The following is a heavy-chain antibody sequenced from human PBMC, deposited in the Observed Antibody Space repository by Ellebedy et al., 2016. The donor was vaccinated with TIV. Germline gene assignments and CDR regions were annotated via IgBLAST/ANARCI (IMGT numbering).Heavy chain of an antibody. J-gene: IGHJ4*02. CDR1: GYTFTGYY. D-gene: IGHD5-12*01. CDR2: INPNSGGT. Sequence: ASVKVSXKASGYTFTGYYMHWVRQAPGQGLEWMGWINPNSGGTNYAQKFQGRVTMTRDTSISTAYMELSRLRSDDTAVYYCARDNYDSVGVDYWGQGTLVTVSS. CDR3: ARDNYDSVGVDY. V-gene: IGHV1-2*02.